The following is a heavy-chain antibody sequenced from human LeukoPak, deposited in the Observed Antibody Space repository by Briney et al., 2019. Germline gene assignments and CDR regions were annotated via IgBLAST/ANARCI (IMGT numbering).Heavy chain of an antibody. D-gene: IGHD1-1*01. CDR2: INSRSTSV. CDR3: AREGTGRYDALDV. CDR1: GFTFSSYS. Sequence: PGGSLRLSCAASGFTFSSYSINWVRQVPGKGLEWISYINSRSTSVFSADSVKGRFTISRDNAKNLLYLQMNSLTDDDTAVYYCAREGTGRYDALDVWGQGTMVTVSS. V-gene: IGHV3-48*02. J-gene: IGHJ3*01.